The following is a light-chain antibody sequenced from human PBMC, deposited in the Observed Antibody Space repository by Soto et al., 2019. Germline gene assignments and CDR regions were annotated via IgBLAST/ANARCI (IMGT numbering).Light chain of an antibody. CDR1: QSVLYSSNNKNY. CDR2: WAS. J-gene: IGKJ1*01. Sequence: DIVMTQSPDSLAVSLGERATINCKSSQSVLYSSNNKNYLAWYQQKPGQPPKLLIYWASTRESGVPARFSGSGSGTDFALTISSRQAEDVAVYYCQQYFRPWTFGQGTKVEIK. V-gene: IGKV4-1*01. CDR3: QQYFRPWT.